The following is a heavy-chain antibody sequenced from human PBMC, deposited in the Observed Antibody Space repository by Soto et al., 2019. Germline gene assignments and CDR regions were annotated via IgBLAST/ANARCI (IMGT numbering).Heavy chain of an antibody. CDR1: GYSFYHYW. CDR3: ATANGSGSYSWTPPKYYYGMDF. CDR2: IYPGDSHT. Sequence: GESLKISCKGSGYSFYHYWIVWVRQMPGKGLEWMGIIYPGDSHTRYSPSFQGQVTISADKSISTAYLQWSSLKASDTAMYYCATANGSGSYSWTPPKYYYGMDFWGQGTTVTVSS. V-gene: IGHV5-51*01. D-gene: IGHD3-10*01. J-gene: IGHJ6*02.